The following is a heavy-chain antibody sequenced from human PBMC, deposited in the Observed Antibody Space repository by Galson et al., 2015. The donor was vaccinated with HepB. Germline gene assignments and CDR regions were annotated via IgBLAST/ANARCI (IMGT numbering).Heavy chain of an antibody. V-gene: IGHV1-69*06. D-gene: IGHD3-22*01. J-gene: IGHJ6*02. Sequence: SVKVSCKASGGTFSTYAISWVRQAPGQGLERMGGIIPIFGTANYAQKFQGRVTITADKSTSTAYMELSSLRSEDTAVYYCARDLTIDSSLSDSYYYGMDVWGQGTTVTVSS. CDR3: ARDLTIDSSLSDSYYYGMDV. CDR1: GGTFSTYA. CDR2: IIPIFGTA.